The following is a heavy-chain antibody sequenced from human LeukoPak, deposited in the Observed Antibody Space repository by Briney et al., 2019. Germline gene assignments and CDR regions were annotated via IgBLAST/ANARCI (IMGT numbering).Heavy chain of an antibody. J-gene: IGHJ4*02. CDR2: INHSGST. V-gene: IGHV4-4*02. Sequence: SETLSLTCAVSGGSISSSNWWSWVRQPPGKGLEWIGEINHSGSTNYNPSLKSRVTISVDTSKNQFSLKLSSVTAADTAVYYCARGPPQYYYDSSGYYYLGYWGQGTLVTVSS. CDR3: ARGPPQYYYDSSGYYYLGY. CDR1: GGSISSSNW. D-gene: IGHD3-22*01.